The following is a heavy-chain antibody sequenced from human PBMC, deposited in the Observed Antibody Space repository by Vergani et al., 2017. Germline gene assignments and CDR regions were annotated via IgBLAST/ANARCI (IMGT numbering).Heavy chain of an antibody. CDR1: DSSIMTNPY. D-gene: IGHD2-15*01. Sequence: QVQLQESGPGLVKPSETLTLTCDVSDSSIMTNPYWGWFRQSPGKGLEWIGCIHHSGDTHYNSSLKSRVSISIVSSSKFSLCLTSVTAADAAIYYCARQRGARGFVPSSYLYGMDVWGHGTTVTV. V-gene: IGHV4-38-2*01. CDR2: IHHSGDT. CDR3: ARQRGARGFVPSSYLYGMDV. J-gene: IGHJ6*02.